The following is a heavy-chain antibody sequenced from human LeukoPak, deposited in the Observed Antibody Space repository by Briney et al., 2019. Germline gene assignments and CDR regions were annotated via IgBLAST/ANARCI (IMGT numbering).Heavy chain of an antibody. CDR2: IWYDGSNK. V-gene: IGHV3-33*08. D-gene: IGHD3-22*01. J-gene: IGHJ4*02. CDR3: ARARKYYYDSGGYHQLHFDY. CDR1: GFTFSSYA. Sequence: PGGSLRLSCSASGFTFSSYAMHWVRQAPGKGLEWVAVIWYDGSNKYYADSVKGRFTISRDNSKNTLYLQMNSLRAEDTAVYYCARARKYYYDSGGYHQLHFDYWGQGTLVTVSS.